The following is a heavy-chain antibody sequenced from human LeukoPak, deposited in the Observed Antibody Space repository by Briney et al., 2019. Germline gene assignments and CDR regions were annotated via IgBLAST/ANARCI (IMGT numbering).Heavy chain of an antibody. V-gene: IGHV3-74*01. Sequence: GGSLRLSCAASGFTFSSHWMHWVRQAPGKGLVWVSRINFDGSSTSYADSVKGRFTISRDNAKNTLYLQMNSLRAEDTAVYYCARVRYCDYWGQGTLVTVSS. CDR1: GFTFSSHW. D-gene: IGHD1-14*01. CDR2: INFDGSST. J-gene: IGHJ4*02. CDR3: ARVRYCDY.